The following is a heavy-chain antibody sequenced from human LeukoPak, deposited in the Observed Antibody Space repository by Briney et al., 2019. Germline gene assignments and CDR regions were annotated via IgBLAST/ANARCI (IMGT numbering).Heavy chain of an antibody. CDR3: ARETYYYDSSGYYPYYFDY. CDR2: IYYSGST. V-gene: IGHV4-38-2*02. D-gene: IGHD3-22*01. J-gene: IGHJ4*02. CDR1: GYSISSSYY. Sequence: SETLSLTCTVSGYSISSSYYWGWLRQPPGKGLEWIGSIYYSGSTYYNPSLKSRVTISVDRSKNQFSLKLSSVTAADTAVYYCARETYYYDSSGYYPYYFDYWGQGTLVTVSS.